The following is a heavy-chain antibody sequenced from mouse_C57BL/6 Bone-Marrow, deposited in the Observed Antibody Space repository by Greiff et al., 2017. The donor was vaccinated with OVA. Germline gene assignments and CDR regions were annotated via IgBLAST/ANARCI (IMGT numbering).Heavy chain of an antibody. CDR2: INPNNGGT. J-gene: IGHJ3*01. D-gene: IGHD2-4*01. V-gene: IGHV1-26*01. Sequence: VQLKQSGPELVKPGASVKISCKASGYTFTDYYMNWVKQSHGKSLEWIGDINPNNGGTSYNQKFKGKATLTVDKSSSTAYMELRSLTSEDSAVEYCARSKYYDDDWFAYWGQGTLVTVSA. CDR3: ARSKYYDDDWFAY. CDR1: GYTFTDYY.